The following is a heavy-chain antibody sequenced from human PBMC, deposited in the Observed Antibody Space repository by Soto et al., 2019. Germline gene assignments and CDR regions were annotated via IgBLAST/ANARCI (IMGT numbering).Heavy chain of an antibody. J-gene: IGHJ4*02. Sequence: ASVKVSCKTSGGDFNTYALTWVRQAPGQGLEWIGGIIPMFDIKNVAQRFQGRVTLNADDSMTTAYMEMTSLRSDDTAVYYCAKEAGDHWGQGTLVTVS. D-gene: IGHD3-10*01. CDR1: GGDFNTYA. V-gene: IGHV1-69*13. CDR2: IIPMFDIK. CDR3: AKEAGDH.